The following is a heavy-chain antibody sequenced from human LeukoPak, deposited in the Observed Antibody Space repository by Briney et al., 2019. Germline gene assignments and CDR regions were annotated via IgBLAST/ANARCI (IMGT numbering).Heavy chain of an antibody. CDR2: IYHSGST. V-gene: IGHV4-38-2*01. J-gene: IGHJ4*02. D-gene: IGHD3-9*01. CDR1: GYSISSGYY. CDR3: ARLGDYDSLTVDY. Sequence: SETLSLTCAVSGYSISSGYYWGWIRQPPGKGLEWIGSIYHSGSTYYNPSLKSRVTISVDTSKNQFSLKLSSVTAADTAVYYCARLGDYDSLTVDYWGQGTLVTVSS.